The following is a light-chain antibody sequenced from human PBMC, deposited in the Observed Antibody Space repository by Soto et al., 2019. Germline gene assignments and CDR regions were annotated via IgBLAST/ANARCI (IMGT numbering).Light chain of an antibody. J-gene: IGLJ7*01. V-gene: IGLV2-14*01. Sequence: QSALTQPASVSGSPGQSITISCTGTSNDVGGYNYVSWYQQHPGKAPKLMIYDVSNRPSGVSNRFSGSKSGNTASLTISGLQAEDEADYFCSSYTSSSAPSAVFGGGTQLTVL. CDR1: SNDVGGYNY. CDR3: SSYTSSSAPSAV. CDR2: DVS.